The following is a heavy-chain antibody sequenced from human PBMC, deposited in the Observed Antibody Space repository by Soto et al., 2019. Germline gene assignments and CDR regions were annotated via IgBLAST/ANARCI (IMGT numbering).Heavy chain of an antibody. CDR3: ARERTYFGDY. Sequence: SVKVSCKASGGTFNNCGISWLRQAPGQGLEWLGGINPIFGTTNYAQKFQGRVTITANESTSTAYMELRTLRSEDTAVYYCARERTYFGDYWGQGTLVTVSS. D-gene: IGHD3-9*01. V-gene: IGHV1-69*13. CDR2: INPIFGTT. CDR1: GGTFNNCG. J-gene: IGHJ4*02.